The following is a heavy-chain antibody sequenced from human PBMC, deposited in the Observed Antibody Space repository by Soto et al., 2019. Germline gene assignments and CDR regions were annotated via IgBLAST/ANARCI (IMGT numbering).Heavy chain of an antibody. V-gene: IGHV1-69*02. D-gene: IGHD2-21*02. CDR1: GGTFSSYT. J-gene: IGHJ4*02. CDR2: IIPILGIA. CDR3: ARAPEAYCGGDCSAPFDD. Sequence: SVKVSCKASGGTFSSYTISWVRQAPGQGLEWMGRIIPILGIANYAQKFQGRVTITADKSTSTAYMELSSLRSEDTAVYYCARAPEAYCGGDCSAPFDDWGQGTLVTVSS.